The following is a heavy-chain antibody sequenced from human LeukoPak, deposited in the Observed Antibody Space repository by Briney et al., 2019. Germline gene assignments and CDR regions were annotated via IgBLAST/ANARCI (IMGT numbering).Heavy chain of an antibody. CDR1: GYTFTGYY. J-gene: IGHJ3*02. CDR3: GRTLGRGAFDI. D-gene: IGHD3-10*01. CDR2: INPNSGGT. V-gene: IGHV1-2*04. Sequence: ASVKVSCKASGYTFTGYYMHWVRQAPGQGLEWMGWINPNSGGTNYAQKFQGWVTMTRDTSISTAYMELSRLRSDDTAVYYCGRTLGRGAFDIWGQGTMVTVSS.